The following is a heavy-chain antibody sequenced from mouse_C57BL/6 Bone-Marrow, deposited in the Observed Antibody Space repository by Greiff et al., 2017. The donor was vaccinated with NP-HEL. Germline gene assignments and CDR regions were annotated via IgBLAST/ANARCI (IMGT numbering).Heavy chain of an antibody. CDR2: IDPSDSYT. V-gene: IGHV1-59*01. Sequence: QVQLKQPGAELVRPGTSVKLSCKASGYTFTSYWMHWVKQRPGQGLEWIGVIDPSDSYTNYNQKFKGKATLTVDTSSSTAYMQLSSLTSEDSAVYYCARGLVGYFFMDYWGQGTSVTVSS. CDR1: GYTFTSYW. D-gene: IGHD2-3*01. J-gene: IGHJ4*01. CDR3: ARGLVGYFFMDY.